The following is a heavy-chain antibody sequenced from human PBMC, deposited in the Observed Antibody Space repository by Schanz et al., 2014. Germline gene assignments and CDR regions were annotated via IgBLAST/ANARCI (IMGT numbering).Heavy chain of an antibody. CDR1: GFSVSNTY. D-gene: IGHD5-18*01. CDR2: INSAGTT. Sequence: EVQLAESGGGLIQPGGSLRLSCVVSGFSVSNTYMHWVRQPPGEGLEWVSVINSAGTTYYADSVKGRFTFSRDSSKNTVYLQMDSLRADDTSVYYCARGRGYRIGQWGQGILVTVSS. CDR3: ARGRGYRIGQ. V-gene: IGHV3-53*01. J-gene: IGHJ4*02.